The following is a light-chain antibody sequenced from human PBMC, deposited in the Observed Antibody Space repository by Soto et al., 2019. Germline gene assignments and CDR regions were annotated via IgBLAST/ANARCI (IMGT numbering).Light chain of an antibody. CDR2: GIS. CDR1: QTVTRSY. J-gene: IGKJ5*01. CDR3: QQRSNWPSIT. V-gene: IGKV3-11*01. Sequence: EIVLTQSPGTLSLSPGERATLSCRSSQTVTRSYLAWYQHKPGQAPRLLISGISNRATGIPARFSGSGSGTDFTLTISSLEPEDFAVYYCQQRSNWPSITFGQGTRLEIK.